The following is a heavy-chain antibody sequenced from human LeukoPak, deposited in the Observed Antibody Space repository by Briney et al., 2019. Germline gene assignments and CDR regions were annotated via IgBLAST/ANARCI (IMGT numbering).Heavy chain of an antibody. CDR1: SGSINSYY. CDR2: IYYSGRT. J-gene: IGHJ4*02. Sequence: SETLSLTCTVSSGSINSYYWSWVRQPPGKGVEYIGYIYYSGRTHYNPSLKSRVTISVDTSKNQFSLSLSSVTAADTAVYYCARTPDRGGFDFWGQGMLVTVSS. D-gene: IGHD3-10*01. V-gene: IGHV4-59*01. CDR3: ARTPDRGGFDF.